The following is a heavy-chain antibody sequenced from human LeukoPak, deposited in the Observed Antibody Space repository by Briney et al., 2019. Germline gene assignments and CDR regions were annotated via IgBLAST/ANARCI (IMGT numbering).Heavy chain of an antibody. Sequence: SETLSLTCTVSGDSISSYYWSWIRQPPGKGLEWIGYIYYSGSTNYNPSLKSRVTISIDTSKNQFSLKVSSVTAADTAVYYCARWPRERNRITVTNYYYYMDVWGRGTTVTVSS. CDR1: GDSISSYY. CDR2: IYYSGST. CDR3: ARWPRERNRITVTNYYYYMDV. J-gene: IGHJ6*03. V-gene: IGHV4-59*01. D-gene: IGHD4-11*01.